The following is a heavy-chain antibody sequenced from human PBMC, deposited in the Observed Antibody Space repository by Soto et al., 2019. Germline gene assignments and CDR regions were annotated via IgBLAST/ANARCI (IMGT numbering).Heavy chain of an antibody. CDR1: GYTFTDYY. CDR3: AREAAAFDY. Sequence: QVQLVQPGAEVKKPGASVKVSCKASGYTFTDYYMHWVRQAPGQGLEWMGWINPNSGATHYAQNFQGRISMTRDTSISTAYMEVSSLRFDDTAVFYCAREAAAFDYWDQGTLVTVSS. CDR2: INPNSGAT. V-gene: IGHV1-2*02. D-gene: IGHD2-2*01. J-gene: IGHJ4*02.